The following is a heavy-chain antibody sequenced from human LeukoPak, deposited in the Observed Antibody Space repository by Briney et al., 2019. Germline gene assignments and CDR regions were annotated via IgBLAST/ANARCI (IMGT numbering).Heavy chain of an antibody. CDR2: VSSHGNDG. CDR1: EFTFSHFA. D-gene: IGHD5-24*01. Sequence: GRSLRLSCAVSEFTFSHFAMHWVRQAPGKGLEWVAVVSSHGNDGYYADSVKGRFTISRDNSKNTLYLQIDSLRAEDTAIYYRTRDAYNFNDFDYWGQGTLVTVSS. V-gene: IGHV3-30*01. J-gene: IGHJ4*02. CDR3: TRDAYNFNDFDY.